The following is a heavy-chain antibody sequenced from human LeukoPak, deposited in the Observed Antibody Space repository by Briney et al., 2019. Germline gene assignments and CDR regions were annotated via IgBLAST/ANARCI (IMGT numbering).Heavy chain of an antibody. D-gene: IGHD3-9*01. CDR2: ITSSSSYI. CDR1: GFTFSSYD. J-gene: IGHJ4*02. CDR3: ARDYDILTGYYKYYFDY. V-gene: IGHV3-21*01. Sequence: TGGSLRLSCAASGFTFSSYDLSWVRQAPGKGLEWVSSITSSSSYIYYADSVKGRFTISRDNAKKFLYLQMNSLRAEDTAVYYFARDYDILTGYYKYYFDYWGQGTLVTVSS.